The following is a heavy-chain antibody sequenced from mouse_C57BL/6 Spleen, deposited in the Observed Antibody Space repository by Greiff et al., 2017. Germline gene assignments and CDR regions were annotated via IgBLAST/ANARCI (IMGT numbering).Heavy chain of an antibody. CDR1: GYTFTSYW. V-gene: IGHV1-52*01. Sequence: QVQLQQPGAELVRPGSSVKLSCKASGYTFTSYWMHWVKQRPRQGLEWIGNIDPSDSETHYNQKFKDKATLTVDKSSSTAYMQLSSLTSEDSAVYYCAEGAGDWYFGVWGTGATVTVSS. J-gene: IGHJ1*03. D-gene: IGHD3-3*01. CDR3: AEGAGDWYFGV. CDR2: IDPSDSET.